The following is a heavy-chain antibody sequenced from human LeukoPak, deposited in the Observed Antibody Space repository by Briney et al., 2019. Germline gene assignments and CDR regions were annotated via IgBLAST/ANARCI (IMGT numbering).Heavy chain of an antibody. CDR2: INSDGSST. V-gene: IGHV3-74*01. J-gene: IGHJ4*02. D-gene: IGHD2-2*01. Sequence: GGSLRLSCAASGFTFSSYWMHWVRQAPGKGLVWVSRINSDGSSTSYADSVKGRFTISRDNAKNTLYLQMNSLRAEDTAVYYCAILGYCSSTSCYSYWGQGTLVTVSS. CDR1: GFTFSSYW. CDR3: AILGYCSSTSCYSY.